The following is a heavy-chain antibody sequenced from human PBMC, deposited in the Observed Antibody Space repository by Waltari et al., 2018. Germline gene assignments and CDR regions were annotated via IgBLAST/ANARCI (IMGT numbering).Heavy chain of an antibody. Sequence: QVQLQQWGAGLLKPSETLSLTCAVYGGSFSGYYWSWLRQPQGKGREWIGEINHSGSTNYNPSLKSRVTISVDTSKNQFSLKLSSVTAADTAVYYCARCVCGGSCYFVHYYYGMDVWGQGTTVTVSS. J-gene: IGHJ6*02. CDR1: GGSFSGYY. D-gene: IGHD2-15*01. CDR3: ARCVCGGSCYFVHYYYGMDV. V-gene: IGHV4-34*01. CDR2: INHSGST.